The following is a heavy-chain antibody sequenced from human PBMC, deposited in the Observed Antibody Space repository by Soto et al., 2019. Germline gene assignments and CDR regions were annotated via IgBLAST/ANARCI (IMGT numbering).Heavy chain of an antibody. CDR3: ASWGGYCSGGSCLNWFDP. CDR1: GGTFSSYA. J-gene: IGHJ5*02. V-gene: IGHV1-69*06. D-gene: IGHD2-15*01. CDR2: IIPIFGTA. Sequence: SVKVSCKASGGTFSSYAISWVRQAPGQGLEWMGGIIPIFGTANYAQKFQGRVTITADKSTSTAYMELSSLRSEDTAVYYCASWGGYCSGGSCLNWFDPWGQGTLVTVSS.